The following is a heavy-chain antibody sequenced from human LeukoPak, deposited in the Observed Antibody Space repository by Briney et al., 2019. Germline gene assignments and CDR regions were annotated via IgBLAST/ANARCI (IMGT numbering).Heavy chain of an antibody. V-gene: IGHV3-9*01. D-gene: IGHD6-13*01. Sequence: PGGSLRLSCAASGFTFSSYGMHWVRQAPGKGLEWVSGINWISGIIDYADSVKGRFTISRDNAKNSLYLQMNSLRAEDTALYYCAKDRKGIAVPGTLDYWGQGTLVTVSP. CDR2: INWISGII. CDR1: GFTFSSYG. CDR3: AKDRKGIAVPGTLDY. J-gene: IGHJ4*02.